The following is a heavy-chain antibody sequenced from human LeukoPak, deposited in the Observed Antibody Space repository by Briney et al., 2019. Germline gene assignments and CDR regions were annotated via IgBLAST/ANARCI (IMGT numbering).Heavy chain of an antibody. Sequence: GGSLRLSCAASGFTFSSYGMSWVRQAPGKGLEWVSAISGSGGSTYYADSVKGRFTISRDNSKNTLYLQMNSLRAEDTAVYYCAKGPTVTTSGDYRGQGTLVTVSS. CDR3: AKGPTVTTSGDY. V-gene: IGHV3-23*01. CDR1: GFTFSSYG. CDR2: ISGSGGST. D-gene: IGHD4-17*01. J-gene: IGHJ4*02.